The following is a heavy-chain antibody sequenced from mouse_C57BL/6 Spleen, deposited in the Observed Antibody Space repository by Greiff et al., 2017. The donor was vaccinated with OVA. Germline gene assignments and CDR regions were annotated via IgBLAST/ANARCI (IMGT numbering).Heavy chain of an antibody. CDR2: ISSGSSTI. J-gene: IGHJ2*01. D-gene: IGHD2-14*01. V-gene: IGHV5-17*01. CDR1: GFTFSDYG. Sequence: EVKLMESGGGLVKPGGSLKLSCAASGFTFSDYGMHWVRQAPEKGLEWVAYISSGSSTIYYADTVKGRFTISRDNAKNTLFLQMTSLRSEDTAMYYCARGSNTLYDMDYWGQGTTLTVSS. CDR3: ARGSNTLYDMDY.